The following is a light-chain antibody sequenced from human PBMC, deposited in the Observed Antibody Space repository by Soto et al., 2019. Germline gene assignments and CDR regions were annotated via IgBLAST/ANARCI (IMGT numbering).Light chain of an antibody. CDR1: SSDVGGYNY. CDR2: DVS. CDR3: CSYAGRYTWV. V-gene: IGLV2-11*01. J-gene: IGLJ2*01. Sequence: QSALTQPRSVSGSPGQSVTISCIGTSSDVGGYNYVSWYQQHPGKAPKFMIYDVSKRPSGVPDRFSGSKSGNTASLTISWLQAEDEADYYCCSYAGRYTWVFGGGTKVTVL.